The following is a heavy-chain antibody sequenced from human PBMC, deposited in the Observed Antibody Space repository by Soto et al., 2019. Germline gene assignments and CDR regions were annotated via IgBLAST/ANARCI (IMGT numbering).Heavy chain of an antibody. Sequence: SEPLSLTCAVYCGSFSGYYWSWIRQPPGKGLEWIGEINHSGSTNYNPSLKSRVTISVDTSKNQFSLKLSSVTAADTAVYYCARGNVVGVPAAMRSRNRFDSWGQGILVTVSS. CDR1: CGSFSGYY. V-gene: IGHV4-34*01. D-gene: IGHD2-2*01. CDR3: ARGNVVGVPAAMRSRNRFDS. J-gene: IGHJ5*01. CDR2: INHSGST.